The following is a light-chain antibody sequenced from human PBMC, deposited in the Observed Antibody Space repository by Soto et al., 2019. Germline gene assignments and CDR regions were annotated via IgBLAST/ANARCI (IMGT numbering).Light chain of an antibody. V-gene: IGLV2-14*01. J-gene: IGLJ3*02. CDR1: SSDVGGYNY. Sequence: QSVLTQPASVSGSPGQSITISCTGSSSDVGGYNYVSWYQQHSGKAPKLILYEVSNRPSGVSNRFSGSESGNTASLTISGLQAEDEADYYCSSYTTSSTRVFGGGTKVTVL. CDR2: EVS. CDR3: SSYTTSSTRV.